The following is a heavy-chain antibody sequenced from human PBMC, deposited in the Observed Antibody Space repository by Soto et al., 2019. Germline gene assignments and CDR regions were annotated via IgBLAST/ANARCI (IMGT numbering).Heavy chain of an antibody. CDR1: GFTFSNYA. CDR3: ARASSATDS. CDR2: VTTSGDNT. V-gene: IGHV3-23*01. D-gene: IGHD6-6*01. J-gene: IGHJ5*01. Sequence: GGSLRLSCAASGFTFSNYAMNWVRQAPGKGLEWVSLVTTSGDNTYYADSVKGRFIISRDDSRNTLYLQMSSLRAEDTALYYYARASSATDSWGQGNLVTVSS.